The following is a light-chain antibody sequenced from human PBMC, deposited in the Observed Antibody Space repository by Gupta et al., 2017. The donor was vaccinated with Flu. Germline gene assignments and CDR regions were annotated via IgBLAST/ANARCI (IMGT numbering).Light chain of an antibody. V-gene: IGLV2-14*04. CDR1: TSDVGGGDS. CDR2: YES. Sequence: ISTSETTSDVGGGDSLYCYHQDSDTTPRLLLYYESKRNTAVPTRFSATNSATTASVTITGIQAADETDYYCHTDTTISNVFVFGGGTKFTVL. CDR3: HTDTTISNVFV. J-gene: IGLJ2*01.